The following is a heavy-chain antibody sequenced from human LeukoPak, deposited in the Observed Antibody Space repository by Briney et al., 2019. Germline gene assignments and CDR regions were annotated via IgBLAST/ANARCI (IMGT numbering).Heavy chain of an antibody. CDR1: GFTFSNYD. V-gene: IGHV3-23*01. D-gene: IGHD3-22*01. Sequence: GGSLRLSCAASGFTFSNYDMSWVRQVPGKGLEWVSAISGSGGSTYYADSVKGRFTISRDNSKNTLYLQMNSLRAEDTALYYCAKSSYYDTSGSYREYYFDYWGQGALVTVSS. CDR2: ISGSGGST. CDR3: AKSSYYDTSGSYREYYFDY. J-gene: IGHJ4*02.